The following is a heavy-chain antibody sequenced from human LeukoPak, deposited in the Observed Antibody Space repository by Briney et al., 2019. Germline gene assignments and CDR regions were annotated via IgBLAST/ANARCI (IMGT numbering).Heavy chain of an antibody. Sequence: SETLSLTCTVSGGSISSSSYYWGWIRQPPGKGLEWIGSIYYSGNTYYNPSLKSRVTISVDTSKNQFSLKLSSVTAADTAVYYCARHMSYYDFWSGYYGNAFDIWGQGTMVTVSS. CDR3: ARHMSYYDFWSGYYGNAFDI. CDR1: GGSISSSSYY. D-gene: IGHD3-3*01. J-gene: IGHJ3*02. CDR2: IYYSGNT. V-gene: IGHV4-39*01.